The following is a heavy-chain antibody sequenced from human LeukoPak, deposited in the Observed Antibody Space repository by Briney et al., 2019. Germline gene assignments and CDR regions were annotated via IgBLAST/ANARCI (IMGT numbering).Heavy chain of an antibody. V-gene: IGHV3-23*01. Sequence: GGSLRLSCAASGFTFSSYAMNWVRQAPGKGLEWVSGIGYTGDSTFYADSVKGRFTVSRDSSKNTLFLHMNSLRAEDTALYYCAKSPTVDAAFDIWGQGTTVTVSS. J-gene: IGHJ3*02. D-gene: IGHD4-23*01. CDR2: IGYTGDST. CDR1: GFTFSSYA. CDR3: AKSPTVDAAFDI.